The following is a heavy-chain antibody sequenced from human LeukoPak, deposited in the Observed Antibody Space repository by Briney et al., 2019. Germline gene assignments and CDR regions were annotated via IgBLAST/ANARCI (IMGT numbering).Heavy chain of an antibody. Sequence: SETLSLTCTVSGGSISSSSYYWGWIRQPPGKGLEWIGSIYYSGSTYYNPSLKSRVTISVDTSKNQFSLKLSSVTAADTAVYYCARRGGSGRAFDYWGQGTMVTVSS. V-gene: IGHV4-39*01. CDR3: ARRGGSGRAFDY. CDR2: IYYSGST. CDR1: GGSISSSSYY. D-gene: IGHD1-26*01. J-gene: IGHJ4*02.